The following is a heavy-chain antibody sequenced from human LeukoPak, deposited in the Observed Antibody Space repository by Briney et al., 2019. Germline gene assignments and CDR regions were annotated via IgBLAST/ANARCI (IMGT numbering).Heavy chain of an antibody. V-gene: IGHV3-21*01. CDR2: ISSSSSYI. CDR1: RFTFSNYS. CDR3: ARGGGFGEFIFDY. Sequence: PGGSLRLSRAASRFTFSNYSMNWVRQAPGKGLEWVSSISSSSSYIYYADSVKGRFTISRDNAKNSLYLQMNSLRAEDTAVYYCARGGGFGEFIFDYWGQGTLVTVSS. D-gene: IGHD3-10*01. J-gene: IGHJ4*02.